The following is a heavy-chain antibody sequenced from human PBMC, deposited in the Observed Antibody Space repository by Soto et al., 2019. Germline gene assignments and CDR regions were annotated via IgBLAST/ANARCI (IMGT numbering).Heavy chain of an antibody. Sequence: EVQLLESGGGLVQPGGSLRLSCAASGFTFSSYAMSWVRQAPGKGLEWVSAISGSGGSTYYADSVKGRFTISRDNSKNTVYLQMNSLRAEYTAVYYFANDANCSGGSCYSLVEWYYFDSWGQGPLVTVSS. CDR2: ISGSGGST. D-gene: IGHD2-15*01. CDR1: GFTFSSYA. J-gene: IGHJ4*02. CDR3: ANDANCSGGSCYSLVEWYYFDS. V-gene: IGHV3-23*01.